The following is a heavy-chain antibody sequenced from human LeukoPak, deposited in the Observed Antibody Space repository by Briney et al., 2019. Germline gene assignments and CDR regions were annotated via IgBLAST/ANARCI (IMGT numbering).Heavy chain of an antibody. CDR2: IYYSGST. Sequence: PSETLSLTCTVSGGSISSYYWSWIRQPPGKGLEWIGYIYYSGSTNYNPSLKSRVTISVDTSKNQFSLKLGSVTAADTAVYYCATLSSDYGGNSLLDYWGQGTLVTVSS. V-gene: IGHV4-59*01. CDR3: ATLSSDYGGNSLLDY. J-gene: IGHJ4*02. CDR1: GGSISSYY. D-gene: IGHD4-23*01.